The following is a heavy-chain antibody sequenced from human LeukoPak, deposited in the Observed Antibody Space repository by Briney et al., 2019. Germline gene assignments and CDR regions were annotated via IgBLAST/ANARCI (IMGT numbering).Heavy chain of an antibody. Sequence: PGRSLRLSCAASGFTFSSYGMHWVRQAPGKGLEWVAVISYDGSNKYYADSVKGRSTIARDNSKSTLYLQMDSLRAEDTAMYYCARDGSGGDAFDIWGQGTMVTVSS. D-gene: IGHD3-10*01. CDR1: GFTFSSYG. V-gene: IGHV3-30*03. CDR2: ISYDGSNK. J-gene: IGHJ3*02. CDR3: ARDGSGGDAFDI.